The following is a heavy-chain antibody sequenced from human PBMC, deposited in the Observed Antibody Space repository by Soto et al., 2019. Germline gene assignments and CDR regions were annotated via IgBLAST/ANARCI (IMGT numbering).Heavy chain of an antibody. CDR1: GYTFTSYA. V-gene: IGHV1-3*01. CDR2: INAGNGNT. J-gene: IGHJ6*02. D-gene: IGHD3-22*01. CDR3: PFARLLASYYYYHGRDV. Sequence: GASVKVSGKASGYTFTSYAMHWVRQAPGQRLEWMGWINAGNGNTKYSQKFQGRVTITRDTSASTAYMELSSLRSEDTAVYYCPFARLLASYYYYHGRDVWRQGTTVTVSS.